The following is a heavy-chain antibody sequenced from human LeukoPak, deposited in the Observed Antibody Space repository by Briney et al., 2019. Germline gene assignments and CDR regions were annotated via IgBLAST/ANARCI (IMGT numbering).Heavy chain of an antibody. V-gene: IGHV4-30-2*01. J-gene: IGHJ4*02. CDR2: IFHSGSA. CDR1: GGSISSGGYS. CDR3: ARGTSNWYFDY. Sequence: SQTLSLTSAVSGGSISSGGYSWSWIRQPPGKGLEWIGYIFHSGSAYFNPSLKGRVTVSVDRSKNQFSLRLTSVTAADTAVYYCARGTSNWYFDYWGQGTLVTVSS. D-gene: IGHD6-13*01.